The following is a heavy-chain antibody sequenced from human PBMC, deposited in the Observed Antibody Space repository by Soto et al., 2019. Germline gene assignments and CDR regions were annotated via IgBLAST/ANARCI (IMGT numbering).Heavy chain of an antibody. CDR2: ISSSSSYI. J-gene: IGHJ4*02. Sequence: EVQLVESGGGLVKPGGSLRLSCAASGFTFSSYSMNWVRQAPGKGLEWVSSISSSSSYIYYADSVKGRFTISRDNAKNSLYLQMNSLRAEDTAVYYCARSAENSSGWPDYWGQGTLVTVSS. V-gene: IGHV3-21*01. CDR1: GFTFSSYS. D-gene: IGHD6-19*01. CDR3: ARSAENSSGWPDY.